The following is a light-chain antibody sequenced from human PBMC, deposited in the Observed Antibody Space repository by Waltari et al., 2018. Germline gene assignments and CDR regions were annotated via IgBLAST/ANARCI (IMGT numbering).Light chain of an antibody. Sequence: QSALTQPASVSGSPGQSVTISCAGTSSDVGGYNYVSWYQQHPGKAPQLVIFDVTGRPSGVSSRFSGSKSGNTASLTISGLQAEDEADYYCSSYTTTNAVVFGGGTRVTVL. CDR1: SSDVGGYNY. J-gene: IGLJ2*01. CDR2: DVT. CDR3: SSYTTTNAVV. V-gene: IGLV2-14*03.